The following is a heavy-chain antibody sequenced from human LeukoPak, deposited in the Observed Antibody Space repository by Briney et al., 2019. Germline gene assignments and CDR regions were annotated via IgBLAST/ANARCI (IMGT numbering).Heavy chain of an antibody. Sequence: ASVKVSCKTSGYTFTTYGISWVRHAPGQGLEWMGWISTYNGNTNYAQKLQGRVTMTTDTSTSTAYMELRSLRSDDTAVYYCARDGIVSRFGELAPWGQGTLVTVSS. CDR3: ARDGIVSRFGELAP. CDR1: GYTFTTYG. J-gene: IGHJ5*02. D-gene: IGHD3-10*01. V-gene: IGHV1-18*04. CDR2: ISTYNGNT.